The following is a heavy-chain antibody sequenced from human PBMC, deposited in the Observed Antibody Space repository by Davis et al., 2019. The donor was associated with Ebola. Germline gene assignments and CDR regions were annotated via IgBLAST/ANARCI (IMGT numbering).Heavy chain of an antibody. J-gene: IGHJ4*02. V-gene: IGHV4-39*01. Sequence: SETLSLTCTVSGGSIISSSSYWGWIRQPPGKGLEWIGSIYYSGSTYYNPSLKSRVTISVDTSKNQFSLKLSSVTAADTAVYYCARHGGSWTSFDYWGQGTLVTVSS. CDR1: GGSIISSSSY. D-gene: IGHD6-13*01. CDR2: IYYSGST. CDR3: ARHGGSWTSFDY.